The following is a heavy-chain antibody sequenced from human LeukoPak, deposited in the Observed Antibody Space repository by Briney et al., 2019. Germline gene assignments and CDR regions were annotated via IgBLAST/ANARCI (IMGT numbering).Heavy chain of an antibody. CDR2: MWDDGTNE. D-gene: IGHD3-10*01. CDR1: GFNFEIYG. CDR3: AKKRVITTPDAIDWYFDL. J-gene: IGHJ2*01. Sequence: GGSLRLSCTASGFNFEIYGMHWVRQAPGKGLEWVAVMWDDGTNEYYVESVKGRFTISRDNAKKSLYLQMNSLRAEDMAVYYCAKKRVITTPDAIDWYFDLWGRGTLVTVSS. V-gene: IGHV3-33*03.